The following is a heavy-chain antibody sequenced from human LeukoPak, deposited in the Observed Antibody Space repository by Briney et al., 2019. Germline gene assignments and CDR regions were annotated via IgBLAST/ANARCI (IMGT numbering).Heavy chain of an antibody. CDR1: GLTFSSYA. CDR3: ARGGLEYSSSDFDY. J-gene: IGHJ4*02. CDR2: ISYDGSNK. Sequence: GGSLRLSRAASGLTFSSYAMHWVRQAPGKGLEWVAVISYDGSNKYYADSVKGRFTISRDNSKNTLYLQMNSLRAEDTAVYYCARGGLEYSSSDFDYWGQGTLVTVSS. V-gene: IGHV3-30-3*01. D-gene: IGHD6-6*01.